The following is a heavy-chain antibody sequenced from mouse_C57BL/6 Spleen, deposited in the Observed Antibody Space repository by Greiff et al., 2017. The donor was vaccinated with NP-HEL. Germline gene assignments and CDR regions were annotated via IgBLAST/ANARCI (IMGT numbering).Heavy chain of an antibody. CDR2: IDPEDGET. J-gene: IGHJ2*01. Sequence: VHVKQSGAELVKPGASVKLSCTASGFNITDYYMHWVKQRTEQGLEWIGRIDPEDGETKYAPKFQGKATITADTASNTAYLQLSSLTSEDTAVYYCARPQSWDDFDYWGQGTTLTVSS. V-gene: IGHV14-2*01. D-gene: IGHD4-1*01. CDR3: ARPQSWDDFDY. CDR1: GFNITDYY.